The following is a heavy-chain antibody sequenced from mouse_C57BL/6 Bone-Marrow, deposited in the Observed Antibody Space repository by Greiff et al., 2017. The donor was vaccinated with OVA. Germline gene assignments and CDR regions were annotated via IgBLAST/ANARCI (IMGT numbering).Heavy chain of an antibody. D-gene: IGHD1-1*01. CDR3: ARSYFYGSFAS. CDR2: LYPRDGST. V-gene: IGHV1-85*01. Sequence: QVQLQQSGPELVKPGASVKLSCNSSFYTFPISYLPFFPPRPGPGLSLIGWLYPRDGSTKYNEKFKGQAPLTVDTSSSTAYMELHSLTSVDSAVFFCARSYFYGSFASWGQGTLVTVSA. J-gene: IGHJ3*01. CDR1: FYTFPISY.